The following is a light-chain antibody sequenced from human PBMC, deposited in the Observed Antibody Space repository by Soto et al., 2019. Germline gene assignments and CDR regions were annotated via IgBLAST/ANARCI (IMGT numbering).Light chain of an antibody. J-gene: IGKJ1*01. V-gene: IGKV3-15*01. Sequence: EIVMTQSPATLSVSPGERATLSCRASQTIGSNLAWYQQKPGQAPRLLIYGASTRATGIPARFSGSGSGTEFILTINSLQSEDCAVYYCQQYNNWGTFGQGTKVEIK. CDR2: GAS. CDR3: QQYNNWGT. CDR1: QTIGSN.